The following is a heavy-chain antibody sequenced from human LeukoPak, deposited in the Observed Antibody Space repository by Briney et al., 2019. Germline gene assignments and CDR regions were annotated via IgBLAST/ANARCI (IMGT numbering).Heavy chain of an antibody. Sequence: SETLSLTCTVSGGSITRSDYWWAWIRLPPGRGLEWIGSIYYSGSTYYNPPLKSRATISVDTSKNQFSLKLSSVTAADAAVYFCARRSSSWYYFEDWGQGTLVTVSS. CDR1: GGSITRSDYW. D-gene: IGHD6-13*01. V-gene: IGHV4-39*07. CDR3: ARRSSSWYYFED. CDR2: IYYSGST. J-gene: IGHJ4*02.